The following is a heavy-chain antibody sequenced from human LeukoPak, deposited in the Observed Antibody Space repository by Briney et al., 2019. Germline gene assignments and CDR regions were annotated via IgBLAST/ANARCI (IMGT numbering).Heavy chain of an antibody. CDR3: AKWGDYDVLTGYYVSDY. CDR2: ITGGGRST. V-gene: IGHV3-23*01. D-gene: IGHD3-9*01. Sequence: GGSLRLSCGASGFTFSNYAMSWVRQAPGKGLEWVSAITGGGRSTYYADSVKGRFTTSRDNSKNTLYLQMNSLRTEDTAVYYCAKWGDYDVLTGYYVSDYWGQGTLVTVSS. CDR1: GFTFSNYA. J-gene: IGHJ4*02.